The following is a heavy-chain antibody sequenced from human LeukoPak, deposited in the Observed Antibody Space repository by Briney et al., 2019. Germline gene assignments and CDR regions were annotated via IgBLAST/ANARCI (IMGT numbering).Heavy chain of an antibody. CDR2: IYYSGTT. CDR1: GGSISSYY. J-gene: IGHJ4*02. V-gene: IGHV4-59*01. D-gene: IGHD6-13*01. Sequence: TSETLSLTCTVSGGSISSYYWSWIRQPPGRGLEWIGYIYYSGTTNYNPSLKSRVTISVDTSKNQFSLKLSSVTAADTAVYYCARGVYIAAAQYGYWGQGTLVTVSS. CDR3: ARGVYIAAAQYGY.